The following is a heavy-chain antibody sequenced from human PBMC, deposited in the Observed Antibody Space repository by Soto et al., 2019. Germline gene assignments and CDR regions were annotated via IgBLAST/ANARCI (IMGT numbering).Heavy chain of an antibody. CDR2: IRSKANSYAT. D-gene: IGHD3-3*01. CDR1: GFTFSGSA. Sequence: EVQLVESGGGLVQPGGSLKLSCAASGFTFSGSAMHWVRQASGKGLEWVGRIRSKANSYATAYAASVKGRFTISRDDSKNTAYLQMNSLKTEDTAVYYCTRHVEYDFWSGYPPFDYWGQGTLVTVSS. V-gene: IGHV3-73*02. CDR3: TRHVEYDFWSGYPPFDY. J-gene: IGHJ4*02.